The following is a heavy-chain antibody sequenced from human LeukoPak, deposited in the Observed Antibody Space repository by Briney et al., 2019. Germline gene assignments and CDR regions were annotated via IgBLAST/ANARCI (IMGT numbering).Heavy chain of an antibody. D-gene: IGHD2-15*01. Sequence: GESLKISCKGSGYSFTSYWVGWVRQMPGKGLEWMGIIYPGDSDTRYNPSFRGQVTISADKSINTAYLQWSSLKASDTAMYYCARRRSCSGGLCYEDFDYWGQGTLVTVSS. J-gene: IGHJ4*02. CDR1: GYSFTSYW. CDR2: IYPGDSDT. CDR3: ARRRSCSGGLCYEDFDY. V-gene: IGHV5-51*01.